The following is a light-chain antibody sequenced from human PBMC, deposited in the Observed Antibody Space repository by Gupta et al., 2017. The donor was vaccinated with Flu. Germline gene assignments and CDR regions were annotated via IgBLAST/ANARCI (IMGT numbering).Light chain of an antibody. V-gene: IGKV4-1*01. CDR3: HQTHNTPGT. J-gene: IGKJ1*01. CDR2: WAS. CDR1: RSRLDHGKDKNY. Sequence: SLGERATINCRFSRSRLDHGKDKNYFNWYQQKPGQPPKLLIYWASTRDSGVPERFSGRGSDTDFTLTISSLQAEDVAVYYCHQTHNTPGTFGQGTKLEIK.